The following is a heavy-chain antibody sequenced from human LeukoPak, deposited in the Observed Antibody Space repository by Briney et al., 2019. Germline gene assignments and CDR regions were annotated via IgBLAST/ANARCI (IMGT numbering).Heavy chain of an antibody. J-gene: IGHJ6*03. Sequence: SETLSLTCSVSDASISSYFWSWIRQPPGKGLEWIGYIYYSGTTNYNPSFKSRIAISLDTSKKQFSLRMRSVTAADTAVYYCARSTSGYYSKHYYFYMDVWGKGTTVTVSS. V-gene: IGHV4-59*01. CDR1: DASISSYF. D-gene: IGHD3-22*01. CDR3: ARSTSGYYSKHYYFYMDV. CDR2: IYYSGTT.